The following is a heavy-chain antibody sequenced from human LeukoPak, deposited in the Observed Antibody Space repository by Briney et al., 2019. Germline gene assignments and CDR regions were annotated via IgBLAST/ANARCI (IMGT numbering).Heavy chain of an antibody. CDR2: INPNSGGT. Sequence: GASVKVSCKASGYTFTGYYMHWVRQAPGQGLEWMGRINPNSGGTNYAQKFQGRVTMTRDTSISTAYMELSRLRSDDTAVYYCARATQYCSSTSCYSTNAFDIWGQGTMVTVSS. CDR1: GYTFTGYY. V-gene: IGHV1-2*06. CDR3: ARATQYCSSTSCYSTNAFDI. D-gene: IGHD2-2*01. J-gene: IGHJ3*02.